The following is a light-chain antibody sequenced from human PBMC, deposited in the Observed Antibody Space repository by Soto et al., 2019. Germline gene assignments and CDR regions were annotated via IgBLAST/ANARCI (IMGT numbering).Light chain of an antibody. CDR2: DAS. J-gene: IGKJ5*01. CDR1: QSVRTS. V-gene: IGKV3-11*01. Sequence: IVLTQSPATLSLSPGERATLSCRASQSVRTSLAWYQHKPGQAPRLVIYDASLRANGVPARFGGSGSGTDFTLTINSLEPEDFAVYYCQQRNVWPPITFGQGTRLEIK. CDR3: QQRNVWPPIT.